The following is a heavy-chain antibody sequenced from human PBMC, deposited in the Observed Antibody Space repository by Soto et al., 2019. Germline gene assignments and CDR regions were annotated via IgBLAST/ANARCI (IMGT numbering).Heavy chain of an antibody. CDR3: AKDDSVVVTAILTE. Sequence: GGSLRLSCAASRFTFSSHAMSWVRQPPGKGLEWVSAISGSGGSTYYADSVKGRFTISRDNSKNTLYLQMNSLRAEDTAVYYCAKDDSVVVTAILTEWGQGTLVTVSS. D-gene: IGHD2-21*02. V-gene: IGHV3-23*01. CDR1: RFTFSSHA. J-gene: IGHJ4*02. CDR2: ISGSGGST.